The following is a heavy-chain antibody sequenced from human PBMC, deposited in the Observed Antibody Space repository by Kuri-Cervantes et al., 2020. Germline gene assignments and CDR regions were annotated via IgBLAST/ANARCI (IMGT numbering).Heavy chain of an antibody. Sequence: ASVKVSCKASGYTFTSYYMHWVRQAPGQGLEWMGIINPSGGSTSYAQKFQGRVTMTRDTSTSTVYMELSSLRSEDTAVYYCARERSPQSTRITMVRRVITNSNYYYYGMDVWGQGTTVTVSS. CDR1: GYTFTSYY. D-gene: IGHD3-10*01. J-gene: IGHJ6*02. CDR2: INPSGGST. V-gene: IGHV1-46*01. CDR3: ARERSPQSTRITMVRRVITNSNYYYYGMDV.